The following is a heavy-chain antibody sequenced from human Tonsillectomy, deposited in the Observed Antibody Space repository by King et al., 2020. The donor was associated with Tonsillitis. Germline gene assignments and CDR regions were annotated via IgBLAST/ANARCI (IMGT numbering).Heavy chain of an antibody. J-gene: IGHJ3*02. Sequence: VQLVQSGAEVKKPGSSVKVSCKASGGTFSSFAISWVRQAPGQGLEWMGRIIPILGIAKYAQKFQGRVTITADKSTSTAYMERSSLRSDDTAVYYCARGGFGVAGSAAFDIWGQGTMVTVSS. D-gene: IGHD6-19*01. CDR3: ARGGFGVAGSAAFDI. V-gene: IGHV1-69*09. CDR2: IIPILGIA. CDR1: GGTFSSFA.